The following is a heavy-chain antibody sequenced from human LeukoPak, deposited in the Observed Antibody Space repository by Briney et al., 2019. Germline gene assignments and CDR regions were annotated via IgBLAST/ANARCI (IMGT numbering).Heavy chain of an antibody. J-gene: IGHJ4*02. CDR3: ARFLPYSSSPGTDY. CDR2: ISSSGSTI. V-gene: IGHV3-48*04. CDR1: GFTFSSYA. Sequence: GGSLRLSCAASGFTFSSYAMSWVRQAPGKGLEWVSYISSSGSTIYYADSVKGRFTISRDNAKNSLYLQMNSLRAEDTAVYYCARFLPYSSSPGTDYWGQGTLVTVSS. D-gene: IGHD6-6*01.